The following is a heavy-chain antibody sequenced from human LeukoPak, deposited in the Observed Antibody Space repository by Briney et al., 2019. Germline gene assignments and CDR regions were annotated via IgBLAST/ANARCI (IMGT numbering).Heavy chain of an antibody. CDR1: GFTFSSYA. J-gene: IGHJ4*02. CDR3: AKDPPHYYDSSGYPDY. D-gene: IGHD3-22*01. V-gene: IGHV3-23*01. CDR2: ISGSGGST. Sequence: GGSLRLSCAASGFTFSSYAMSWVRQAPGKGLEWVSAISGSGGSTYYADSVKGRFTISRDNSKNTLYLQMNSLRAEDTAVYYCAKDPPHYYDSSGYPDYWGQGTLVTVSS.